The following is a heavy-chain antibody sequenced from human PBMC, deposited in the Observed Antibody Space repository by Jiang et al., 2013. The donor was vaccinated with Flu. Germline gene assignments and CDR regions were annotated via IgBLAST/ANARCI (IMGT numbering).Heavy chain of an antibody. CDR2: INAGNGNT. D-gene: IGHD6-19*01. J-gene: IGHJ5*02. V-gene: IGHV1-3*01. CDR3: ARQRGTWLVPFSETYNWFDP. Sequence: QSGAEVKKPGASVKVSCKASGYTFTSYAMHWVRQAPGQRLEWMGWINAGNGNTKYSQKFQGRVTITRDTSASTAYMELSSLRSEDTAVYYCARQRGTWLVPFSETYNWFDPWGQGTLVTVSS. CDR1: GYTFTSYA.